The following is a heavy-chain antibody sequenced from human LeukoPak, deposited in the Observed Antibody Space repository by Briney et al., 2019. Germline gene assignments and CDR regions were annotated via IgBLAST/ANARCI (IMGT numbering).Heavy chain of an antibody. CDR3: ARGKTDIVVVPADV. D-gene: IGHD2-2*01. CDR2: IYYSGST. Sequence: SETLSLTCTVSGGSISSSSYYWGWIRQPPGKGLEWIGYIYYSGSTNYNPSLKSRVTISVDTSKNQFSLKLSSVTAADTAVYYCARGKTDIVVVPADVWGKGTTVTVSS. V-gene: IGHV4-61*05. CDR1: GGSISSSSYY. J-gene: IGHJ6*04.